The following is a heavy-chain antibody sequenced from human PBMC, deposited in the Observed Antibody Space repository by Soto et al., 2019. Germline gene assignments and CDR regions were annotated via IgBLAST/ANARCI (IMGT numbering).Heavy chain of an antibody. CDR3: AKHQIWGSYRLDGLDY. Sequence: EVQLLESGGGLVQPGGSLRLSCAASGFTFSSYAMSWVRQAPGKVLEWVSAISGSGGSTYYADSVKGRFTISRETSTNTLYLHMNSLRAEDTAVYYCAKHQIWGSYRLDGLDYWGQGTLVTVSS. V-gene: IGHV3-23*01. D-gene: IGHD3-16*02. CDR1: GFTFSSYA. J-gene: IGHJ4*02. CDR2: ISGSGGST.